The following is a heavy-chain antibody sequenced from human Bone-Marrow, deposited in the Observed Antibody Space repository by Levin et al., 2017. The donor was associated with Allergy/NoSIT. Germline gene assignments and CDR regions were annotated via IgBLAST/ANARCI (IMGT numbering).Heavy chain of an antibody. D-gene: IGHD2-2*01. CDR1: GFTFSSYW. V-gene: IGHV3-74*01. Sequence: ASVKVSCAASGFTFSSYWMHWVRQAPGKGLVWVSRINSDGSSTSYADSVKGRFTISRDNAKNTLYLQMNSLRAEDTAVYYCARLHCSSTSCYRGDFDYWGQGTLVTVSS. J-gene: IGHJ4*02. CDR3: ARLHCSSTSCYRGDFDY. CDR2: INSDGSST.